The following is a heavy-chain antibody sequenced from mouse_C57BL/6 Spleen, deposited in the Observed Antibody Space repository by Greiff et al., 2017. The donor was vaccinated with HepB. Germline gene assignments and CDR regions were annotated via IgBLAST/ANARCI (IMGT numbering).Heavy chain of an antibody. V-gene: IGHV5-17*01. D-gene: IGHD1-1*01. CDR2: ISSGSSTI. J-gene: IGHJ3*01. Sequence: EVMLVESGGGLVKPGGSLKLSCAASGFTFSDYGMHWVRQAPEKGLEWVAYISSGSSTIYYADTVKGRFTISRDNAKNTLFLQMTSLRSEDTAMYYCASHYGSSYGWFAYWGQGTLVTVSA. CDR3: ASHYGSSYGWFAY. CDR1: GFTFSDYG.